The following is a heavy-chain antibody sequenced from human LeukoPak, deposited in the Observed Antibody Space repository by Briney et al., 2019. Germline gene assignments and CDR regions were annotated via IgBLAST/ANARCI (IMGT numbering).Heavy chain of an antibody. D-gene: IGHD5-12*01. J-gene: IGHJ4*02. CDR3: VNLGYSD. Sequence: GGSLRLSCEASGFSFSAAWMTWVRQAPGKGLEWVATIKNDGSDKYYVDSVKGRFTPSRDNAKNLVYLQMNSLRVEDTAVYYCVNLGYSDGGQGTLVTVSS. CDR1: GFSFSAAW. CDR2: IKNDGSDK. V-gene: IGHV3-7*01.